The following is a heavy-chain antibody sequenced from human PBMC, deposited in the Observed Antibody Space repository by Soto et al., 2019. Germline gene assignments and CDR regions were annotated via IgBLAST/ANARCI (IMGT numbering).Heavy chain of an antibody. J-gene: IGHJ4*02. D-gene: IGHD5-18*01. V-gene: IGHV4-39*01. CDR2: IYHSGSK. CDR1: GGSVRSGSDY. Sequence: SETLSLTCTVSGGSVRSGSDYWAWIRQPPGKGLEWIGSIYHSGSKYYSPSLKSRVTISVETSKNQFSLKVTSLSAADTAVYFCARSLATAMAIFDSWGPGNLVTVSS. CDR3: ARSLATAMAIFDS.